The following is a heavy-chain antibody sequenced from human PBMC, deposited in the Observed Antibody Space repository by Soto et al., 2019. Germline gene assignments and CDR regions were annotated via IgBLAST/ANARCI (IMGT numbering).Heavy chain of an antibody. V-gene: IGHV3-21*01. CDR1: GFTFSSYS. Sequence: EVQLVESGGGLVKPGGSLRLSCAASGFTFSSYSMNWVRQAPGKGLEWVSAISSSSSYIYYADSVKGRFTISRDNAKNSLYLQMNSLSAEDTPVYYCARDTGPYSGYDSSLNFDYWGQGTLVTVSS. CDR2: ISSSSSYI. CDR3: ARDTGPYSGYDSSLNFDY. D-gene: IGHD5-12*01. J-gene: IGHJ4*02.